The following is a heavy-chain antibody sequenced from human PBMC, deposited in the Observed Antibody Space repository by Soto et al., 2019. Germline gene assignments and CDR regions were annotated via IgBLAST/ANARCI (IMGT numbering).Heavy chain of an antibody. D-gene: IGHD1-26*01. CDR1: GDSVSTDRYF. Sequence: LSLTCSVSGDSVSTDRYFWTWIRQPPGKGLEWIAYISYTGDTNYNPSLKSRVTISIDTSRNQFSLTLTSVTAADTAVYFCARIVVGATVDLWGQGSLVTVS. V-gene: IGHV4-61*01. CDR3: ARIVVGATVDL. CDR2: ISYTGDT. J-gene: IGHJ5*02.